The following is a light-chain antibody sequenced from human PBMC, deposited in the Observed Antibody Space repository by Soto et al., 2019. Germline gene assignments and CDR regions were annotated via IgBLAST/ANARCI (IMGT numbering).Light chain of an antibody. CDR3: KQYNNWPRT. Sequence: EIVMPQSPATLSVSPGESSPLSCRASQSVSILLAWYQQKPGQAHRLLIHGATTRATGIPARFSGSGSGTEFTLTISSLQSEEFAVYYCKQYNNWPRTVGQGTKVDIK. CDR1: QSVSIL. J-gene: IGKJ1*01. CDR2: GAT. V-gene: IGKV3-15*01.